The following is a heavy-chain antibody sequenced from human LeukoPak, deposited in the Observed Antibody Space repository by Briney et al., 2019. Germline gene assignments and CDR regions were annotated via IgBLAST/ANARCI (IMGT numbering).Heavy chain of an antibody. V-gene: IGHV3-13*05. Sequence: AGGPQSLFCAPSGLIFSIYDVHWVRRARGEGRECLSSIGTAGDPHYPGSVKGRFTMSREDAQNSLYLQMNSLRAGDTAVYYCARGYYYGSGSVDGMDVGGEGTTVTVP. CDR1: GLIFSIYD. CDR2: IGTAGDP. J-gene: IGHJ6*02. D-gene: IGHD3-10*01. CDR3: ARGYYYGSGSVDGMDV.